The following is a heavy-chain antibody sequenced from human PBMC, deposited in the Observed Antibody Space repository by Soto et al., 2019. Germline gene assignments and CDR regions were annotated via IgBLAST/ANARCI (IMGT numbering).Heavy chain of an antibody. Sequence: PSETLSLTCAVYGGSFSGYYWSWIRQPPGKGLEWIGEINHSGSTNYNPSLKSRVTISVDTSKNQFPLKLSSVTAADTAVYYCARGGRGYYYYGMDVWGQGTTVTVSS. CDR2: INHSGST. CDR3: ARGGRGYYYYGMDV. CDR1: GGSFSGYY. J-gene: IGHJ6*01. V-gene: IGHV4-34*01.